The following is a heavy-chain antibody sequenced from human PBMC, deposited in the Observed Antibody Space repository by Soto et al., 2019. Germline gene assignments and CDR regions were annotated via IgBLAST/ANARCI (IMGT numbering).Heavy chain of an antibody. CDR3: AMVDVYVTPSPQDV. V-gene: IGHV1-18*01. Sequence: QVQLVQSGAEVKNPGASVKVSCKASGYTFTRYGIGWARQAPGQGLEWMGWINTYNGNTNYAQNVQGRVTPTKATSTSIAYMELRSLRSNDTAIYYCAMVDVYVTPSPQDVWGQGTTVIVSS. D-gene: IGHD3-16*01. J-gene: IGHJ6*02. CDR1: GYTFTRYG. CDR2: INTYNGNT.